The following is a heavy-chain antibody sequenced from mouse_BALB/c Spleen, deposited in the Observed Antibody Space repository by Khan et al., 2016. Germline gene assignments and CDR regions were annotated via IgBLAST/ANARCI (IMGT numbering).Heavy chain of an antibody. Sequence: VQLQQSGAELVKPGASVKLSCTASGFNIKDTYMHWVKQRPEQGLEWIGRIDPANGNTKYDPKFQGKATLTAETSSNTAYLQLSSLTAEDTAVYYCAEAGGGPFAYWGQGTLVTVSA. J-gene: IGHJ3*01. CDR2: IDPANGNT. CDR1: GFNIKDTY. V-gene: IGHV14-3*02. CDR3: AEAGGGPFAY. D-gene: IGHD1-1*02.